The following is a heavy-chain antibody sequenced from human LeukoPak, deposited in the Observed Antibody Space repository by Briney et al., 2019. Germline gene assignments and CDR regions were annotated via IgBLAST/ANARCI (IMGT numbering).Heavy chain of an antibody. CDR3: VKRSGLYFDY. V-gene: IGHV3-64D*09. CDR2: ISSNGGNT. Sequence: RPGGSLRLSCSGSGFTFSSYAIHWVRQAPGKGLQYVSGISSNGGNTYNADSVKGRFTISRDNSKNTVDLQMSSLRAEDTAVYYCVKRSGLYFDYWGQGTLVTVSS. CDR1: GFTFSSYA. D-gene: IGHD1-26*01. J-gene: IGHJ4*02.